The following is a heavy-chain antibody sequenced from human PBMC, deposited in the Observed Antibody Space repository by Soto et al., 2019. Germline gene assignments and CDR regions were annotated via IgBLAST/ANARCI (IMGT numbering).Heavy chain of an antibody. D-gene: IGHD6-6*01. Sequence: SQILSLTCAISGDSVSSNSAAWNWIRQSPSRGLEWLGRTYYRSKWYNDYAVSVKSRITINPDTSKNQFSLQLNSVTPEDTAVYYCARAAADEYSSSSVGYHYYYGMDVWGQGTTVTVSS. J-gene: IGHJ6*02. CDR1: GDSVSSNSAA. CDR3: ARAAADEYSSSSVGYHYYYGMDV. V-gene: IGHV6-1*01. CDR2: TYYRSKWYN.